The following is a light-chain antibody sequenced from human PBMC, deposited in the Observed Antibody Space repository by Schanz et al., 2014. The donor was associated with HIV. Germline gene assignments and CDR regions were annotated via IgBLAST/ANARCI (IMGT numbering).Light chain of an antibody. CDR2: DVS. V-gene: IGLV2-14*03. CDR1: SSDVGGYNY. Sequence: QSALTQPASVSGSPGQSITISCTGTSSDVGGYNYVSWYQQHPGKAPKVVIYDVSNRPSGVSNRFSGSKSGNTASLTISGLQAEDEADYYCSSYTSSSTPLVFGGGTKLTVL. CDR3: SSYTSSSTPLV. J-gene: IGLJ3*02.